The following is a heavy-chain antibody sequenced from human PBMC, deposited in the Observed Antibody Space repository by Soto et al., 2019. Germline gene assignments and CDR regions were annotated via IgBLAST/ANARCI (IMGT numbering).Heavy chain of an antibody. CDR1: GGSISSSSYY. CDR3: ARLDGMDG. J-gene: IGHJ6*02. CDR2: IYYSGST. Sequence: SETLSLTCTVSGGSISSSSYYWGWIRQPPGKGLEWIGSIYYSGSTYYNPSLKSRVTISVDTSKNQFSLKLSSVTAADTAVYYCARLDGMDGWGQGTTVTVSS. V-gene: IGHV4-39*01.